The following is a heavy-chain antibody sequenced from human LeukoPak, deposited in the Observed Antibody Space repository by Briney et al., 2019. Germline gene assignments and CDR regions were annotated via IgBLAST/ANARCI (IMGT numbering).Heavy chain of an antibody. CDR2: IDSDGSST. CDR3: ARAGYSSSWIFDY. CDR1: GFTFSSYW. V-gene: IGHV3-74*01. Sequence: GGSLRLSCAASGFTFSSYWMHWVRQVPGKGLVWLSRIDSDGSSTSYADSVKGRFTISRDNAKNTLYLQLNSLRAEDTGVYYCARAGYSSSWIFDYWGQGTLVTVSS. D-gene: IGHD6-13*01. J-gene: IGHJ4*02.